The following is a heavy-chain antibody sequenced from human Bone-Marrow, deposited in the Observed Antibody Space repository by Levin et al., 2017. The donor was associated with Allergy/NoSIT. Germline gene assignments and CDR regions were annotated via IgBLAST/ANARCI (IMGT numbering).Heavy chain of an antibody. V-gene: IGHV3-9*01. CDR2: ISWNSGSI. J-gene: IGHJ6*02. D-gene: IGHD6-13*01. CDR3: AKDITGEGSSSWYVSVYYYGMDV. Sequence: PGGSLRLSCAASGFTFDDYAMHWVRQAPGKGLEWVSGISWNSGSIGYADSVKGRFTISRDNAKNSLYLQMNSLRAEDTALYYCAKDITGEGSSSWYVSVYYYGMDVWGQGTTVTVSS. CDR1: GFTFDDYA.